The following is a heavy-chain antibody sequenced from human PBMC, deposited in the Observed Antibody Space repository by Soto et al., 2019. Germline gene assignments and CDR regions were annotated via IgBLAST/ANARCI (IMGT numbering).Heavy chain of an antibody. J-gene: IGHJ1*01. CDR2: INPNSGGT. V-gene: IGHV1-2*04. CDR3: ARDSRTYCGGDCYEKYFQH. CDR1: GYTFTGYY. D-gene: IGHD2-21*02. Sequence: GASVKVSCTASGYTFTGYYMHWVRQAPGQGLEWMGWINPNSGGTNYAQKFQGWVTMTRDTSISTAYMELSRLRSDDTAVYYCARDSRTYCGGDCYEKYFQHWGQGTLVTVSS.